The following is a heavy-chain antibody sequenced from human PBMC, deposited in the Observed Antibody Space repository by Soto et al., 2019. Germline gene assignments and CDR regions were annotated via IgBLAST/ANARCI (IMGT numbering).Heavy chain of an antibody. CDR2: ISYDGSNK. J-gene: IGHJ6*02. D-gene: IGHD1-26*01. CDR1: GFTFSIYG. V-gene: IGHV3-30*18. Sequence: PGGSLRLSCAASGFTFSIYGMHWFRQAPGKGLEWVAAISYDGSNKYYADSVKGRFTISRDNSKNTLYLQMNSLRAEDTAVYYCAKDGAPNVDYYYGMDVWGQGTTVTVSS. CDR3: AKDGAPNVDYYYGMDV.